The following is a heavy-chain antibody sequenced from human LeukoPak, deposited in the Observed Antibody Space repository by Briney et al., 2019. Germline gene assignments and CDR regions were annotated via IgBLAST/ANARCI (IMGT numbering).Heavy chain of an antibody. CDR2: IYYSGST. V-gene: IGHV4-59*01. CDR1: GGSNSSYY. D-gene: IGHD1-26*01. CDR3: AKGGSYWYFDL. Sequence: PSETLSLTCAVSGGSNSSYYWSWIRQPPGKGLEWIGYIYYSGSTNYNPSLESRVTISVDTSKNQFSLKLSSVTAADTAVYYCAKGGSYWYFDLWGRGTLVTVSS. J-gene: IGHJ2*01.